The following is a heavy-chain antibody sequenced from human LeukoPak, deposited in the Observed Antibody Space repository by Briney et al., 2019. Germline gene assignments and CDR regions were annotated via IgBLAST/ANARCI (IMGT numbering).Heavy chain of an antibody. D-gene: IGHD2-15*01. CDR1: GYTFTSYG. V-gene: IGHV1-69*04. CDR2: IIPILGIA. CDR3: ARAEGSYPRSAEYFQH. J-gene: IGHJ1*01. Sequence: SVKVSCKASGYTFTSYGISWVRQAPGQGLEWMGRIIPILGIANYAQKFQGRVTITADKSTSTAYMELSSLRSEDTAVYYCARAEGSYPRSAEYFQHWGQGTLVTVSS.